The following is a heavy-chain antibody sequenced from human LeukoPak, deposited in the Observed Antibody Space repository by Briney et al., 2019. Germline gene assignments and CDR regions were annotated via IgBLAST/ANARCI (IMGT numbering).Heavy chain of an antibody. V-gene: IGHV3-23*01. CDR1: GFTFSSYA. Sequence: GGSLRLSCAASGFTFSSYAMSWVRQAPGKGLEWVSAISGSGGSTYYADSVKGRFTISRDNSKNMLYLQTNSLRAEDTAVYYCAKDLDVVVVAEYWGQGTLVTVSS. J-gene: IGHJ4*02. CDR2: ISGSGGST. CDR3: AKDLDVVVVAEY. D-gene: IGHD2-15*01.